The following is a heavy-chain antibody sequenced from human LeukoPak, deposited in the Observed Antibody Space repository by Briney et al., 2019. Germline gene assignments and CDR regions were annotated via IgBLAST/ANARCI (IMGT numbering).Heavy chain of an antibody. CDR3: ARDLNWYDSSGPDTFDY. J-gene: IGHJ4*02. V-gene: IGHV3-21*01. D-gene: IGHD3-22*01. Sequence: PVGSLRLSCAASGFTVSSYAMTWVRQAPGKGLEWVSVFSASGGGTYYADSVKGRFTISRDNAKNSLYLQMNSLRAEDTAVYYCARDLNWYDSSGPDTFDYWGQGTLATVSS. CDR1: GFTVSSYA. CDR2: FSASGGGT.